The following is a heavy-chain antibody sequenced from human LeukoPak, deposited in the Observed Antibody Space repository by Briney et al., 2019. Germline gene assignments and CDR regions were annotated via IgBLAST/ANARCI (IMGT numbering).Heavy chain of an antibody. V-gene: IGHV1-69*04. CDR1: GGTFSSYA. Sequence: ASVKVSCKASGGTFSSYAISWVRQAPGQGLEWMGRIIPILGIANYAQTFQGRVTITADKSTSTAYMELSSLRSEDTAVYYCASCIAVAGGGPPCMDVGGQGTTVTFSS. CDR3: ASCIAVAGGGPPCMDV. CDR2: IIPILGIA. D-gene: IGHD6-19*01. J-gene: IGHJ6*02.